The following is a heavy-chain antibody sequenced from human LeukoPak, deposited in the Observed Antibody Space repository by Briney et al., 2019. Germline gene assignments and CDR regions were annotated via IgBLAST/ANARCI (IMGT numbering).Heavy chain of an antibody. CDR3: ARTSFGWGAFGI. V-gene: IGHV3-73*01. CDR1: GFTFSGSA. D-gene: IGHD3-16*01. CDR2: IRGKPNTYAT. Sequence: PGGSLRLSCAASGFTFSGSAMHWVRQASGKGLEWVGRIRGKPNTYATAYVASVKGRFTISRDDSKNMAYLQMNSLKTEDTAVYYCARTSFGWGAFGIWGQGTVVTVSS. J-gene: IGHJ3*02.